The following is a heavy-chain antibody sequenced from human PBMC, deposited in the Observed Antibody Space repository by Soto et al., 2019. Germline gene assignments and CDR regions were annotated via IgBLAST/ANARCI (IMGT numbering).Heavy chain of an antibody. D-gene: IGHD6-19*01. CDR1: GDSYSISTYS. Sequence: SETLSLTCNISGDSYSISTYSWSWIRQPPGKALQWIGFIYQSGVTSYNPSLASRVSISLDRSNNQCSLKLKSVTAADTAVYFCAGMPYTSGLRFDPWGPGTLVTVSS. J-gene: IGHJ5*02. CDR2: IYQSGVT. CDR3: AGMPYTSGLRFDP. V-gene: IGHV4-30-2*01.